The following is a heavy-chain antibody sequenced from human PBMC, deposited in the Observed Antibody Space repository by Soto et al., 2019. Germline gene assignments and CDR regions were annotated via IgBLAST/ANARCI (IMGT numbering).Heavy chain of an antibody. CDR3: ALWGFRDGNNSKYNYSGMDV. CDR1: GGTFNRYT. V-gene: IGHV1-69*01. D-gene: IGHD1-1*01. CDR2: IIPIFGTA. J-gene: IGHJ6*02. Sequence: VQLVQSGAEVMKPGSSVELSCKASGGTFNRYTISWVRQAPGQGLEWMGGIIPIFGTANYAQKFQGRVAIIADESTSAAYMALRSLRSEDTAVYYCALWGFRDGNNSKYNYSGMDVWGQGTTVTVSS.